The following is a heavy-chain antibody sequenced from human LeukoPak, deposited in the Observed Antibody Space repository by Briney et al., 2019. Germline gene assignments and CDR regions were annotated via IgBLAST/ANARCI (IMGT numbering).Heavy chain of an antibody. CDR2: ISSGSTI. CDR3: AKDSAFYYIDV. J-gene: IGHJ6*03. D-gene: IGHD3-10*01. Sequence: GGSLRLSCAASGFTFSSYEMNWVRQAPGKGLEWVSYISSGSTIYYADSVKGRFTISRDNAKNSLYLQMNSLEGDDTAVYYCAKDSAFYYIDVWGKGTTVIISS. CDR1: GFTFSSYE. V-gene: IGHV3-48*03.